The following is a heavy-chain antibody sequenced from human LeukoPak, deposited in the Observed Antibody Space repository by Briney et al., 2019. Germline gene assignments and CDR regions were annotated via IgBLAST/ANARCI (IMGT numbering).Heavy chain of an antibody. CDR2: ISSSSSYI. CDR3: ASHAPGSSWYY. CDR1: GFTFSSYS. D-gene: IGHD6-13*01. Sequence: GRSLRLSCAASGFTFSSYSMYWVHQAPGKGLEWVSSISSSSSYIYYADSVKGRFTISRANAKNSLYLQMNSLRAEDTAVYYCASHAPGSSWYYWGQGTLVTVSS. J-gene: IGHJ4*02. V-gene: IGHV3-21*01.